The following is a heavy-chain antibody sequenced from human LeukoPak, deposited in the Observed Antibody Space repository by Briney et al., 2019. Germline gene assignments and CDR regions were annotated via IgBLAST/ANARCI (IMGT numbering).Heavy chain of an antibody. D-gene: IGHD4-17*01. V-gene: IGHV4-59*01. CDR3: ARTRRYGDFDY. Sequence: SETLSLTCTVSGGSISSYYWSWIRQPPGKGPEWIGYIYYSGSTNYNPSLKSRVTISVDTSKNQFSLKLSSVTAADTAVYYCARTRRYGDFDYWGQGTLVTVSS. CDR2: IYYSGST. CDR1: GGSISSYY. J-gene: IGHJ4*02.